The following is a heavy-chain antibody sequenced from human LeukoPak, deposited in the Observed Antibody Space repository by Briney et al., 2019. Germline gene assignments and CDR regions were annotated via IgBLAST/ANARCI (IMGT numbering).Heavy chain of an antibody. CDR2: ISSDGKNK. CDR1: GFTFSTYA. J-gene: IGHJ6*03. CDR3: ARDPYSGSYGNYYYYFMDV. D-gene: IGHD1-26*01. V-gene: IGHV3-30*04. Sequence: PGRSLRLSCAASGFTFSTYAIHWVRQAPGKGLEWVALISSDGKNKHYADSVKGRFTISRDNSKNTLYLQMNSLRAEDTAVYYCARDPYSGSYGNYYYYFMDVWGKGTTVTISS.